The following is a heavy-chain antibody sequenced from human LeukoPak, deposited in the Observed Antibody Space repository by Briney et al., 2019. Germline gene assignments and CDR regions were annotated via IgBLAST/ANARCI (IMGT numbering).Heavy chain of an antibody. D-gene: IGHD3-16*01. CDR1: GYTFTSYA. V-gene: IGHV1-3*01. J-gene: IGHJ6*02. CDR3: ARGDYEAYYYYGMDV. CDR2: INAGNGNT. Sequence: ASVKVSCKASGYTFTSYAMHWVRQAPGQRLEWMGWINAGNGNTKYSQKFQGRVTITRDTSASTAYMELSSLRSEDTAVYYCARGDYEAYYYYGMDVWGQGTTVTVSS.